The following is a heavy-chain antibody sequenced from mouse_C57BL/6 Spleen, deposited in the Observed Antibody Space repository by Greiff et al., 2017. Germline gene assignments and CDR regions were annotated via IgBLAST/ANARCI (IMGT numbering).Heavy chain of an antibody. Sequence: VHVKQSGAELVRPGASVKLSCTASGFNIKDYYMHWVKQRPEQGLEWIGRIDPEDGDTEYAPKFQGKATMTADTSSNTDYLQLSSLTSEDTAVYYCTTYGNCVAWFAYWGQGTLVTVSA. J-gene: IGHJ3*01. D-gene: IGHD2-1*01. CDR2: IDPEDGDT. V-gene: IGHV14-1*01. CDR1: GFNIKDYY. CDR3: TTYGNCVAWFAY.